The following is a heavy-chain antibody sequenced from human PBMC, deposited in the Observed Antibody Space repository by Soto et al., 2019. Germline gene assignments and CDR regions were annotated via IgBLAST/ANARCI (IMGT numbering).Heavy chain of an antibody. V-gene: IGHV4-28*01. D-gene: IGHD3-22*01. CDR1: GYSISSSNW. Sequence: SDTLSLTCAVSGYSISSSNWLVWIRQPPGKALEWLGYLYYSGSTYYNPSLKSRVTMSVDTSKNQFSLKLSSVTAVDTAVYYCARRAYYDSSGVQAAFDICGQGPMVTVSS. CDR3: ARRAYYDSSGVQAAFDI. J-gene: IGHJ3*02. CDR2: LYYSGST.